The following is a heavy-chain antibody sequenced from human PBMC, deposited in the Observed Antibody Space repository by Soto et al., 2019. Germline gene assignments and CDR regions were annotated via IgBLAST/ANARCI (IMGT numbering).Heavy chain of an antibody. Sequence: PGGSLRLSCAASGFTFSSYGMDWVRQAPGKGLEWVAVISYDGSNKYYADSVKGRFTISRDNSKNTLYLQMNSLRAEDTAVYYCALIVVVPAAKNGNGMDVWGQGTTVTVSS. CDR2: ISYDGSNK. CDR1: GFTFSSYG. J-gene: IGHJ6*02. V-gene: IGHV3-30*03. CDR3: ALIVVVPAAKNGNGMDV. D-gene: IGHD2-2*01.